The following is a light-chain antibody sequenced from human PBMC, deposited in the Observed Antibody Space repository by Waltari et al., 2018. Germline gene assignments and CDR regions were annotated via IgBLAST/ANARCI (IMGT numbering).Light chain of an antibody. CDR3: SSYTTGSTRYV. J-gene: IGLJ1*01. CDR1: SSDIGAYNF. V-gene: IGLV2-14*03. CDR2: DVN. Sequence: QSALTQPASVSGSPGQSITISCTGTSSDIGAYNFVPGYQKHPGKAPKVMIYDVNNRPSGVSSRFSGSKSGNTASLTISGLQAEDEADYYCSSYTTGSTRYVFGSGTKVTVL.